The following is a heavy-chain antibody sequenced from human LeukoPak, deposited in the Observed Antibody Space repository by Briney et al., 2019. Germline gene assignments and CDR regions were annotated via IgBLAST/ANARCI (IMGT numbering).Heavy chain of an antibody. Sequence: GASVKVSCKASGNIFTTYALNWVRQAPGQGLEWMGWINTNTGDPTYAQGFTGRFVFSLDTSVSTAYLQISSLKADDTAVYYCARDPYTSSSWYRGRANNWFDPWGQGTLVTVSS. CDR3: ARDPYTSSSWYRGRANNWFDP. CDR2: INTNTGDP. D-gene: IGHD6-13*01. J-gene: IGHJ5*02. V-gene: IGHV7-4-1*02. CDR1: GNIFTTYA.